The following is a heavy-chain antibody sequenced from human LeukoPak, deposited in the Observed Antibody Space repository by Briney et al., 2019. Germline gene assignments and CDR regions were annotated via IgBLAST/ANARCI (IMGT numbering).Heavy chain of an antibody. CDR3: ARGVLSAYVLYMDV. J-gene: IGHJ6*03. CDR1: GVSITSYY. CDR2: IYSSGST. D-gene: IGHD5-12*01. V-gene: IGHV4-4*07. Sequence: SETLSLTCTVSGVSITSYYWSWLRQPAGKGLEWIGHIYSSGSTNYNPTLKSRVTISVDTSKNQFSLKLSSVTAADTAVYYCARGVLSAYVLYMDVWGKGTTVTVSS.